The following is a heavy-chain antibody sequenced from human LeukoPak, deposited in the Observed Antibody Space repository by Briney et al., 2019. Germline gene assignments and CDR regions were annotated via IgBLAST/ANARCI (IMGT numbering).Heavy chain of an antibody. V-gene: IGHV4-31*03. J-gene: IGHJ2*01. CDR3: ARGLTSSDWYFDL. CDR1: GGSISSGGYY. CDR2: IYYSGST. D-gene: IGHD4/OR15-4a*01. Sequence: SETLSLTCTVSGGSISSGGYYWSWIRQHPGKGLEWIGYIYYSGSTYYNPSLKSRVTISVDTSKNQFSLKLSSVTAADTAVYYCARGLTSSDWYFDLWGRGTLVTVSS.